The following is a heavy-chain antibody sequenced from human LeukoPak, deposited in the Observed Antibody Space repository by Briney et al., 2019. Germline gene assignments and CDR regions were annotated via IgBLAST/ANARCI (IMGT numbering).Heavy chain of an antibody. J-gene: IGHJ4*02. V-gene: IGHV4-59*01. CDR2: IYYSGST. CDR1: GGSISSYY. D-gene: IGHD3-3*01. Sequence: SETLSLTCTVSGGSISSYYWSWIRQPPGKRLEWIGYIYYSGSTNYNPSLKSRVTISVDTSKNQFSLKLSSVTAADTAVYDCARGVWSGPVYYFDYWGQGTLVTVSS. CDR3: ARGVWSGPVYYFDY.